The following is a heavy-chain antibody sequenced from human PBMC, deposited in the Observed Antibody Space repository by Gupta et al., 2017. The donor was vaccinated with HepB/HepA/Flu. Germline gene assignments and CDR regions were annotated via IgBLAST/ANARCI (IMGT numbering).Heavy chain of an antibody. Sequence: QVHLQASGPGLVKASATLSLTGTVPGGSISGHYWSWIRQHPGKGLEFVGYIYYTGSTNYNPSLKSRVTMSVDTAKNQFSLKLSSVTAADTALYFCARLVAAAAAVTYHYFDLWGRGTLITVSS. CDR2: IYYTGST. J-gene: IGHJ2*01. CDR3: ARLVAAAAAVTYHYFDL. CDR1: GGSISGHY. V-gene: IGHV4-59*08. D-gene: IGHD2-15*01.